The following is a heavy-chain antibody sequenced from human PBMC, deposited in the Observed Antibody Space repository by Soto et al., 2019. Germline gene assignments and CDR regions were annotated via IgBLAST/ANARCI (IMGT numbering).Heavy chain of an antibody. D-gene: IGHD2-15*01. CDR3: ARDPRYCSGGSCYPARDYYGMDV. Sequence: ASVKVSCKASGYTFTSYGISWVRQAPGQGLEWMGWISAYNGNTNYAQKLQGRVTMTTDTSTSTAYMELRSLRSDDTAVYYCARDPRYCSGGSCYPARDYYGMDVWGQGTTVTVS. CDR2: ISAYNGNT. V-gene: IGHV1-18*01. J-gene: IGHJ6*02. CDR1: GYTFTSYG.